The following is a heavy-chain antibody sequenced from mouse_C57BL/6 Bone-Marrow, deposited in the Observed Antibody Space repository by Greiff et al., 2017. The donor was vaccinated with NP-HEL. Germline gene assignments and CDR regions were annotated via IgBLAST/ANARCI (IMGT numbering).Heavy chain of an antibody. CDR1: GFSLTSYG. D-gene: IGHD2-3*01. V-gene: IGHV2-2*01. Sequence: VQLQQSGPGLVQPSQSLSITCTVSGFSLTSYGVHWVRQSPGKGLEWLGVIWSGGSTDYNAAFISRLSISKDNSKSQVFFKMNSLQADDTAIYYCARAPQDGYYVPYWYFDVWGTGTTVTVSS. J-gene: IGHJ1*03. CDR2: IWSGGST. CDR3: ARAPQDGYYVPYWYFDV.